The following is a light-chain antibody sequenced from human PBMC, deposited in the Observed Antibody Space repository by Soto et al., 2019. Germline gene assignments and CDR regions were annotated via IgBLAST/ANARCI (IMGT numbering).Light chain of an antibody. J-gene: IGKJ1*01. Sequence: EIVLTQSPGTLSLSPGERATLSCRASQTVDSNYLAWYQQKPGQAPGPLIYGASSRATGSPDRFSGSGSGTDFTLTISRLEPEDFAVYYCQQYSSSPWTFGQGTKVEI. CDR3: QQYSSSPWT. V-gene: IGKV3-20*01. CDR2: GAS. CDR1: QTVDSNY.